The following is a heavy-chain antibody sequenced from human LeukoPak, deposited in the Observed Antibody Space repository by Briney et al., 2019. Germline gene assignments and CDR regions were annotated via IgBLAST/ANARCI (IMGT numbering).Heavy chain of an antibody. Sequence: GASVKVSCKASGYTFTSYGISWVRQAPGQGLEWMGWIGAYNGNTNYAQKLQGRVTMTTDTSTSTAYMELRSLRSDDTAVYYCARDLVPYDFWSGTGPDYWGQGTLVTVSS. V-gene: IGHV1-18*01. CDR1: GYTFTSYG. CDR2: IGAYNGNT. D-gene: IGHD3-3*01. J-gene: IGHJ4*02. CDR3: ARDLVPYDFWSGTGPDY.